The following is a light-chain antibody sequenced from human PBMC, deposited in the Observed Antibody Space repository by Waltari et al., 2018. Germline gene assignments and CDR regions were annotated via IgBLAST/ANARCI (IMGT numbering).Light chain of an antibody. J-gene: IGLJ3*02. CDR3: SSYTSTNTWV. CDR1: RSDVGGFNR. CDR2: EVT. V-gene: IGLV2-18*02. Sequence: QSALTQPPSVSGSPGQSVTISCTGTRSDVGGFNRFPWYQQPPGTAPKVMIYEVTNRPSGVPDRFSGSKSGNTASLIISGLQAEDEADYYCSSYTSTNTWVFGGGTKLTVL.